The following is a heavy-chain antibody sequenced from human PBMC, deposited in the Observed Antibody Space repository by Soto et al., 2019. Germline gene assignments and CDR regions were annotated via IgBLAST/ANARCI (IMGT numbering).Heavy chain of an antibody. J-gene: IGHJ4*02. CDR1: GYTFTSYG. CDR2: ISAYNGNT. V-gene: IGHV1-18*01. D-gene: IGHD3-22*01. Sequence: QVQLVQSGAEVKKPGASVKVSCKASGYTFTSYGLSWVRQAPGQGLEWMGWISAYNGNTNYAQKLQGRVTMTTDTSLHTADMEVKSLGADDCAGYCVVQPRSCGYDLDFWGQGTLVTVSS. CDR3: VQPRSCGYDLDF.